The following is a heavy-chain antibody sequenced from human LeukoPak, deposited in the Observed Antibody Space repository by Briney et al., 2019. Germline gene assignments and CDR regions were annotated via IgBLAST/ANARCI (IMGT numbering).Heavy chain of an antibody. CDR1: GYSFPSYW. CDR3: ARPYDSGWTGFGY. V-gene: IGHV5-51*01. J-gene: IGHJ4*02. CDR2: IYPGDSDT. Sequence: GESLKISCKGSGYSFPSYWTAWVRQMPGKGLEWMGIIYPGDSDTRYSPSFQGQVTISADKSISTAYLQWSSLKASDTAMYYCARPYDSGWTGFGYWGQGTLVTVSS. D-gene: IGHD6-19*01.